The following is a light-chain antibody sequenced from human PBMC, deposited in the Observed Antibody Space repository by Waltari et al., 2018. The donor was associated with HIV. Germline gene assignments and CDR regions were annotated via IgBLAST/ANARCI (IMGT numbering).Light chain of an antibody. J-gene: IGKJ5*01. CDR1: QSVGSK. V-gene: IGKV3-15*01. CDR2: GAS. CDR3: QQNSYWLPIT. Sequence: DIVMTQSPATLSVSPGERATLSCRASQSVGSKLAWYQQKPGQAPRLLIYGASTRATGIPARFSGSGSGIEFTLTISSLQSEDFAVYYCQQNSYWLPITFGQGTRLEI.